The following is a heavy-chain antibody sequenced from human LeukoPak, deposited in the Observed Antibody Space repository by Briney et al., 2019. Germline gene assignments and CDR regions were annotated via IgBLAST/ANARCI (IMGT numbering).Heavy chain of an antibody. CDR2: ISAYNGNT. V-gene: IGHV1-18*01. J-gene: IGHJ6*03. CDR3: ASGYGESYYYYMDV. Sequence: ASVKVSRKASGYTFTSYGISWVRQAPGQGLEWMGWISAYNGNTNYAQKLQGRVTMTTDTSTSTAYMELRSLRSDDTAVYYCASGYGESYYYYMDVWGKGTTVTVSS. D-gene: IGHD5-18*01. CDR1: GYTFTSYG.